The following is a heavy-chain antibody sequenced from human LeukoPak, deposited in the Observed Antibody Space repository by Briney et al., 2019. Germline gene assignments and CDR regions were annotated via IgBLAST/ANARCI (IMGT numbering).Heavy chain of an antibody. D-gene: IGHD2-15*01. CDR1: GFTFSSSA. Sequence: GGSLRLSCAASGFTFSSSAMSWVRQAPGKGLEWVSAISNNGGYTYYADSVQGRFTISRDNSKNTLCLQMNSLRAEDTAVYYCAKQLGYCSDGSCYFPYWGQGTLVAVSS. CDR2: ISNNGGYT. CDR3: AKQLGYCSDGSCYFPY. V-gene: IGHV3-23*01. J-gene: IGHJ4*02.